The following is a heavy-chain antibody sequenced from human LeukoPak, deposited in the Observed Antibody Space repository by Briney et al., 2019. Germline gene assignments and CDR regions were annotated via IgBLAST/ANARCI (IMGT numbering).Heavy chain of an antibody. V-gene: IGHV4-39*01. CDR1: GGSISSSSYY. Sequence: PSETLSLTCTVSGGSISSSSYYWGWIRQPPGKGLEWIGSIYYSGSTYYNPSLNSRVTISVDKYKNQFSLKLSSVTAADTAVYYCASQYYDFWSGYPDAFDIWGQGTMVTVSS. CDR2: IYYSGST. J-gene: IGHJ3*02. D-gene: IGHD3-3*01. CDR3: ASQYYDFWSGYPDAFDI.